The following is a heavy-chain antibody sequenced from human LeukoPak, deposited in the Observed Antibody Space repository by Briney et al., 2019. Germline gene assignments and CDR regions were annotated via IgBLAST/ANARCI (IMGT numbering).Heavy chain of an antibody. D-gene: IGHD6-13*01. CDR3: ARVRSAAAGPLDY. V-gene: IGHV3-21*01. J-gene: IGHJ4*02. CDR1: GFTFSSYS. Sequence: GGSLRLSCAASGFTFSSYSMNWVRQAPGKGLERVSSISSSSSYIYYADSVKGRLTISRDNAKNSLYLQMNRLRADDTAVYHCARVRSAAAGPLDYWGQGTLVTVSS. CDR2: ISSSSSYI.